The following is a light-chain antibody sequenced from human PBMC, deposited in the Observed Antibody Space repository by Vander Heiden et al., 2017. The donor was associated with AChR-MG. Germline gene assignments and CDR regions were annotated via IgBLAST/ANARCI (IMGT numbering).Light chain of an antibody. CDR2: AAS. CDR3: QQSDSTPPVG. J-gene: IGKJ1*01. CDR1: QSISSY. Sequence: DIQMTQSPSSLSASVGDRVTITCRASQSISSYLNWYQQKPGKAPKLLIYAASSLQSGVPSRFSGSGSGTDFTLTISSLQPEDFATYYCQQSDSTPPVGFGQGTKVEIK. V-gene: IGKV1-39*01.